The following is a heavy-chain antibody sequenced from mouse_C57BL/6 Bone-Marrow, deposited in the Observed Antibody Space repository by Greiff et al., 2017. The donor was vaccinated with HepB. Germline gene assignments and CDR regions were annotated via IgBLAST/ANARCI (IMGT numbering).Heavy chain of an antibody. CDR2: IYPGSGST. V-gene: IGHV1-55*01. Sequence: QVHVKQPGAELVKPGASVKMSCKASGYTFTSYWITWVKQRPGQGLEWIGDIYPGSGSTNYNEKFKSKATLTVDTSSSTAYMQLSSLTSEDSAVYYCARDGSSLYYFDYWGQGTTLTVSS. J-gene: IGHJ2*01. CDR1: GYTFTSYW. CDR3: ARDGSSLYYFDY. D-gene: IGHD1-1*01.